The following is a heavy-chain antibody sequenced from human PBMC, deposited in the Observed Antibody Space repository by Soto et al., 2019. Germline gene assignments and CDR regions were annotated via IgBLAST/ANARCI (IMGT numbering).Heavy chain of an antibody. V-gene: IGHV3-30-3*01. Sequence: GGSLRLSCAASGFTFSSYAMHWVRQAPGKGLEWVAVISYDGSNKYYADSVKGRFTISRDNSKNTLYLQMNSLRAEDTAVYYCARGDIVRGVPFDFWGQGALVTVSS. J-gene: IGHJ4*02. CDR3: ARGDIVRGVPFDF. CDR1: GFTFSSYA. CDR2: ISYDGSNK. D-gene: IGHD3-10*01.